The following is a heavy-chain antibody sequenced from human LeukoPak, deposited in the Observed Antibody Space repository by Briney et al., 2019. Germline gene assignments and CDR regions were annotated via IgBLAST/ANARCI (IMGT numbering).Heavy chain of an antibody. CDR2: IYTSGST. D-gene: IGHD5-12*01. J-gene: IGHJ6*02. CDR1: GGSISSYY. CDR3: ARANSGYDSPYYYYYYAMDV. V-gene: IGHV4-4*07. Sequence: PSETLSLTCTVSGGSISSYYWSWIRQPAGKGLEWIGRIYTSGSTNYNPSLKSRVTMSVDTSKNQFSLKLSSVTAADTAVYYCARANSGYDSPYYYYYYAMDVWGQGTTVTVSS.